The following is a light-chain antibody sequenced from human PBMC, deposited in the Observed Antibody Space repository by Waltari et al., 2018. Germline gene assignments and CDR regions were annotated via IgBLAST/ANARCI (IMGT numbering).Light chain of an antibody. CDR3: LSFRGGNTWV. V-gene: IGLV2-8*02. CDR1: SNDVGGYND. J-gene: IGLJ2*01. CDR2: DVN. Sequence: QAALPQPPSVSKSPGPAVAIACTGTSNDVGGYNDVSWYPPYSATAPGLVIYDVNIRPSGVSDPFSGSKSGKTASLTISGLQAEDEADYYCLSFRGGNTWVFGGGTRLTVL.